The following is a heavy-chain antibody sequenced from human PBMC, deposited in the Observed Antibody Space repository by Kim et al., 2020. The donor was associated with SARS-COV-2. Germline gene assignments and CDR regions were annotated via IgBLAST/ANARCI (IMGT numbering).Heavy chain of an antibody. D-gene: IGHD4-17*01. V-gene: IGHV2-70*01. J-gene: IGHJ6*02. CDR3: ARIRSTTKDYGMDV. Sequence: STSLKTRLTISKDTSKNQVVLTMTNMDPVDTATYYCARIRSTTKDYGMDVWGQGTTVTVSS.